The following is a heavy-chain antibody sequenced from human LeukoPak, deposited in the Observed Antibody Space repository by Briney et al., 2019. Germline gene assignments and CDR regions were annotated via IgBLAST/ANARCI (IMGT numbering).Heavy chain of an antibody. CDR2: IKQDGSEK. J-gene: IGHJ4*02. D-gene: IGHD2-21*01. CDR3: AREGLGESNDY. Sequence: GGSLRLSCAASGFTFSSYCTSGVRQAPGRGLGWVANIKQDGSEKYYVDSVKGRFTISRDNAKNSLDLQMNSLRAEDTAVYYCAREGLGESNDYWGQGTLVTVSS. V-gene: IGHV3-7*01. CDR1: GFTFSSYC.